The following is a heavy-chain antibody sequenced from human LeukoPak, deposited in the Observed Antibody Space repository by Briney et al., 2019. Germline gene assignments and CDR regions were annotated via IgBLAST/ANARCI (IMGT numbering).Heavy chain of an antibody. CDR2: ISSSSSTI. D-gene: IGHD2-15*01. CDR3: ARGRHCSGGSCYYFDY. J-gene: IGHJ4*02. V-gene: IGHV3-48*01. Sequence: GGSLRLSCAASGFTFSSYSMNWVRQAPGKGLEWVSYISSSSSTIYYADSVKGRFTISRDNAKNSLYLQMNSLRAEDTAVYCCARGRHCSGGSCYYFDYWGQGTLVTVSS. CDR1: GFTFSSYS.